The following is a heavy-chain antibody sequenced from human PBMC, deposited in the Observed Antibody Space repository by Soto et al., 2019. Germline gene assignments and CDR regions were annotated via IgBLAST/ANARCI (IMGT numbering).Heavy chain of an antibody. CDR1: GYTFTGYY. J-gene: IGHJ6*02. CDR2: INPNSGGT. Sequence: ASVKVSCKASGYTFTGYYMHWVRQAPGQGLEWMGWINPNSGGTNYAQKFQGWVTMTRDTSISTAYMGLSRLRSDDTAVYYCAREYGDADYYYGMDVWGQGTTVTVS. D-gene: IGHD2-8*01. V-gene: IGHV1-2*04. CDR3: AREYGDADYYYGMDV.